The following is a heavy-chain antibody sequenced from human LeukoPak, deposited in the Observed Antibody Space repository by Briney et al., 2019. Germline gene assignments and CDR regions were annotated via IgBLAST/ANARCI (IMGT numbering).Heavy chain of an antibody. CDR2: IYYSGST. Sequence: KPSETLSLTCTVSGGSIRSSSYYWGWIRQPPGKGLEWIGSIYYSGSTYYNPSLKSRVTISVDTSKNQVSLKLSSVTAADTAVYYCARESLGELSYVPDYWGQGTLVTVSS. CDR1: GGSIRSSSYY. J-gene: IGHJ4*02. CDR3: ARESLGELSYVPDY. D-gene: IGHD3-16*02. V-gene: IGHV4-39*07.